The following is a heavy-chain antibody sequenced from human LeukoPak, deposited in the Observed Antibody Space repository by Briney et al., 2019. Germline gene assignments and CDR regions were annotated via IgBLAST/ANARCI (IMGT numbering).Heavy chain of an antibody. CDR3: ARSREQQLVQYMDV. Sequence: ASVKVSCKASGYTFTGYYMHWVRQAPGQGLEWMGWINPNSGGTNYAQKFQGRVTITADKSTSTAYMELSSLRSEDTAVYYCARSREQQLVQYMDVWGKGTTVTVSS. J-gene: IGHJ6*03. D-gene: IGHD6-13*01. CDR2: INPNSGGT. V-gene: IGHV1-2*02. CDR1: GYTFTGYY.